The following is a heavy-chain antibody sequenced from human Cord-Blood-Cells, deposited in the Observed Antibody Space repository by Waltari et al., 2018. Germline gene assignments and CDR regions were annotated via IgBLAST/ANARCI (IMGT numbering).Heavy chain of an antibody. V-gene: IGHV4-31*03. CDR3: ARVRGRGAFDI. Sequence: QVQLQESGPGLVKPSQTLSLTCTVSGGSISSGGYYWSWIRQHPGKGLEWSGYIYYSGSTDSTPSLKSRVTISVDTSKNQCSLKLSSVPAADTAVYYCARVRGRGAFDIWGQGTMVTVSS. J-gene: IGHJ3*02. D-gene: IGHD3-16*01. CDR1: GGSISSGGYY. CDR2: IYYSGST.